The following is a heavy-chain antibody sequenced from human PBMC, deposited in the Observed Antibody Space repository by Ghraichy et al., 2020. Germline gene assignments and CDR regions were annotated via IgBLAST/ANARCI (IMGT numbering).Heavy chain of an antibody. CDR2: ISGSGGST. J-gene: IGHJ4*02. V-gene: IGHV3-23*01. CDR3: AKRGATHSDFDY. D-gene: IGHD1-26*01. CDR1: GFTFSSYA. Sequence: LSLTCAASGFTFSSYAMSWVRQAPGKGLEWVSAISGSGGSTYYADSVKGRFTISRDNSKNTLYLQMNSLRAEDTAVYYCAKRGATHSDFDYWGQGTLVTVSS.